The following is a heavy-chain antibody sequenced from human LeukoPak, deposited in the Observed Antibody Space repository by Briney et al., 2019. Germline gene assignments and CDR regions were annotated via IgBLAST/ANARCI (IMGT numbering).Heavy chain of an antibody. Sequence: SETLSLTCTVSGGSISSSSYYWGWIRQPPGKGLEWIGSIYYSGSTYYNPSLKSRVTISVDTSKNQFSLKLSSVTAADTAVYYCARDATSGSLDYWGQGTLVTVSS. CDR3: ARDATSGSLDY. CDR1: GGSISSSSYY. J-gene: IGHJ4*02. D-gene: IGHD1-26*01. CDR2: IYYSGST. V-gene: IGHV4-39*07.